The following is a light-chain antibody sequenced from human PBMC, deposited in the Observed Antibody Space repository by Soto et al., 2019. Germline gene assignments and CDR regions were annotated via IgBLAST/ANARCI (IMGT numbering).Light chain of an antibody. CDR3: HQSYTSPRT. Sequence: DIQLTQSPSSLSAYVGDTVTITCRARQSINNYVNWYQQKPGKAPELLIYAASTLQTGVPSRFSGSRSGTDFTLTTTNLQPEGSAAYHCHQSYTSPRTFGGGTKVEIK. J-gene: IGKJ4*01. CDR1: QSINNY. V-gene: IGKV1-39*01. CDR2: AAS.